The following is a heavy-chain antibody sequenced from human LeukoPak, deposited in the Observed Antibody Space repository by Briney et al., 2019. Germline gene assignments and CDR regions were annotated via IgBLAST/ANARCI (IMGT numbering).Heavy chain of an antibody. V-gene: IGHV3-53*01. J-gene: IGHJ6*03. CDR1: GFTFSSYE. CDR2: IYSGGST. D-gene: IGHD6-19*01. Sequence: PGGSLRLSCAASGFTFSSYEMNWVRQAPGKGLEWVSVIYSGGSTYYADSVKGRFTISRDNSKNTLYLQMNSLRAEDTAVYYCARGFEQWLGDQYYYMDVWGKGTTVTISS. CDR3: ARGFEQWLGDQYYYMDV.